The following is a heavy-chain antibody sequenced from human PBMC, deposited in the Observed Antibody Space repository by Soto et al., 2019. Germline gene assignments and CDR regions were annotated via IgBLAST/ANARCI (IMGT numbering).Heavy chain of an antibody. CDR2: INHSGST. V-gene: IGHV4-34*01. CDR3: ARGGAVEYDSSGYYFDY. J-gene: IGHJ4*02. CDR1: GGSFSGYY. Sequence: PSETLSLTCAVYGGSFSGYYWSWIRQPPGKGLEWIGEINHSGSTNYNPSLKSRVTISVDTSKNQFSLKLSSVTAADTAVYYCARGGAVEYDSSGYYFDYWGQGTLVTSPQ. D-gene: IGHD3-22*01.